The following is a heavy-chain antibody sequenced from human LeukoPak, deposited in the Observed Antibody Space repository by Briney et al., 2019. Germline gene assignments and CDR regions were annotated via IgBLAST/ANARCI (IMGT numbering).Heavy chain of an antibody. CDR1: GFTFATYA. J-gene: IGHJ4*02. CDR3: VKVDDTSGYRPL. CDR2: IGGSGVST. D-gene: IGHD3-22*01. V-gene: IGHV3-23*01. Sequence: GGSLRLSCTASGFTFATYAMTWVRQVPGKGLEWVSTIGGSGVSTYYEDSVKGRFTISRDNSKNTLYLQVNSLRAADTAIYYCVKVDDTSGYRPLWGQGTLVTVSS.